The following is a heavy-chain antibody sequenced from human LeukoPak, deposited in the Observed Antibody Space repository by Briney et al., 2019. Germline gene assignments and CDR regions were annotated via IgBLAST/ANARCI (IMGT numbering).Heavy chain of an antibody. J-gene: IGHJ4*02. V-gene: IGHV4-59*01. CDR2: IYYSGTT. Sequence: SETLSLTCTVSGGSISNYYWSWIRQPPGKGLEWIGYIYYSGTTNYNPSLKSRVTISVDTSKNQFSLKLNSVTAADTAVYYCARVLNDIYYDSSGTFDYWGQGTLVTVSS. D-gene: IGHD3-22*01. CDR3: ARVLNDIYYDSSGTFDY. CDR1: GGSISNYY.